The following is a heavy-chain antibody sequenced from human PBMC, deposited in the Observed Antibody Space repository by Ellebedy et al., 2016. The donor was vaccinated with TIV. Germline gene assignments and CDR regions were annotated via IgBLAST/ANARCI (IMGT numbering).Heavy chain of an antibody. V-gene: IGHV3-7*01. J-gene: IGHJ4*02. Sequence: GESLKISCAASGFSFSSYWMSWVRQAPGKGLEWVANIKQDGSEKYYVDSVKGRFTISRDNAKNSLYLQMHSLRAEDTAVYYCARDPMIWIFDYWGQGTLVTVSS. D-gene: IGHD3-22*01. CDR3: ARDPMIWIFDY. CDR2: IKQDGSEK. CDR1: GFSFSSYW.